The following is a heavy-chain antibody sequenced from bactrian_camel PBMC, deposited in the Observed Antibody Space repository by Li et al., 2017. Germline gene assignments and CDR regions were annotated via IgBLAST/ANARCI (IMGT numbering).Heavy chain of an antibody. CDR1: GYIARRYV. J-gene: IGHJ6*01. Sequence: QVQLVESGGGSVQTGGSLRLSCAASGYIARRYVMGWFRQAPGKEREGLTTIDDTGTTTYADSVKGRFTISIDNAKNTLYLQMNSLKPEDSATYYRAADEIDPWCMVEAFPPGSAVFGYWGQGTQVTVS. D-gene: IGHD6*01. CDR3: AADEIDPWCMVEAFPPGSAVFGY. CDR2: IDDTGTT. V-gene: IGHV3S53*01.